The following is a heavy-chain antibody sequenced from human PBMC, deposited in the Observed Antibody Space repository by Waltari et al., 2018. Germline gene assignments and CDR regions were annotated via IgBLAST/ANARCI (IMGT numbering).Heavy chain of an antibody. D-gene: IGHD6-13*01. CDR2: IRYDGSNK. Sequence: QVQLVESGGGVVQPGGSLRLSCAASGFTFSSYGMHWVSQAPGKGLEWVAFIRYDGSNKYYADSVKGRFTISRDNSKNTLYLQMNSLRAEDTAVYYCAKGGIAAAGHFDYWGQGTLVTVSS. J-gene: IGHJ4*02. CDR3: AKGGIAAAGHFDY. CDR1: GFTFSSYG. V-gene: IGHV3-30*02.